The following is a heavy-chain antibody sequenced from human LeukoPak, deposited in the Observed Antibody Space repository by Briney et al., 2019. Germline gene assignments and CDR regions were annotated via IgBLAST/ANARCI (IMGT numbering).Heavy chain of an antibody. D-gene: IGHD3-16*02. CDR2: INPNSGGT. V-gene: IGHV1-2*02. J-gene: IGHJ5*02. Sequence: ASVKVSCKASGYTFTSYYMHWVRQAPRQGLEWMGWINPNSGGTNYAQKFQGRVTMTRDTSISTAYMELSRLRSDDTAVYYCARSRRSITFGGVIVLAPWGQGTLVTVSS. CDR3: ARSRRSITFGGVIVLAP. CDR1: GYTFTSYY.